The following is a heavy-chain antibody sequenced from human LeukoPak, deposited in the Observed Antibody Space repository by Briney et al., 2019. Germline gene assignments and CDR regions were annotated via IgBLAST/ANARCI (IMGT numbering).Heavy chain of an antibody. V-gene: IGHV1-69*13. CDR2: IIPIFGTA. CDR3: ATSPMTGPYYFDY. CDR1: GGTFSSYA. Sequence: SVKVSCKASGGTFSSYAISWVRQAPGQGLEWMGGIIPIFGTANYAQKFQGRVTITADESTSTAYMELSSLRSEDTAVYYCATSPMTGPYYFDYWGQGTLVTASS. J-gene: IGHJ4*02. D-gene: IGHD3-9*01.